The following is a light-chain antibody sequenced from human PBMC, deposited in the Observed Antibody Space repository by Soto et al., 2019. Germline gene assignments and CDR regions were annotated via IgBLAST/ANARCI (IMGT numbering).Light chain of an antibody. CDR1: SSDVGVYNF. J-gene: IGLJ1*01. Sequence: QSALTQPPSASGSPGQSVTISCTGTSSDVGVYNFVSWYQQHPGKAPKLMIYEVSKRPSGVPDRFSGSKSGYTASLTVSGLQAADEADYFCKSYAGSNTYVFGSGTKLTVL. V-gene: IGLV2-8*01. CDR3: KSYAGSNTYV. CDR2: EVS.